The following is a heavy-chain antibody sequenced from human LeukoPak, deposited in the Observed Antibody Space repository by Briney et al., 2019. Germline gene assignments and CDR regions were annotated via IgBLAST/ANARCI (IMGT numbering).Heavy chain of an antibody. J-gene: IGHJ6*02. Sequence: ASVKVSCKASGYTFTSYYMHWVRQAPGQGLEWMGWISAYNGNTNYAQKLQGRVTMTTDTSTSTAYMELRSLRSDDTAVYYCARDLMVRGVINYYYGMDVWGQGTTVTVSS. CDR1: GYTFTSYY. D-gene: IGHD3-10*01. V-gene: IGHV1-18*04. CDR3: ARDLMVRGVINYYYGMDV. CDR2: ISAYNGNT.